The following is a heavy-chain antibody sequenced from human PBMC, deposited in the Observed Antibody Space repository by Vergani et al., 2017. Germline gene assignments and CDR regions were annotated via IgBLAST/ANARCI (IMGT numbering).Heavy chain of an antibody. J-gene: IGHJ4*02. CDR1: GGSISSSNW. Sequence: QVQLQESGPGLVKPSGTLSLTCAVSGGSISSSNWWSWVRQPPGKGLEWIGEIYHSGSTNYNPSLESRVTISVDKSKHQFSLKLSSVTAADTAVYYCARGRFLEWWSFDYWGQGTLVTVSS. CDR3: ARGRFLEWWSFDY. V-gene: IGHV4-4*02. CDR2: IYHSGST. D-gene: IGHD3-3*01.